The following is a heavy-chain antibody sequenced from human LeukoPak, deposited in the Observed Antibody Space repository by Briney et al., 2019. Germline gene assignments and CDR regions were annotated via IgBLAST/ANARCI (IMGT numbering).Heavy chain of an antibody. CDR3: ARDLAVAGTLDGMDV. D-gene: IGHD6-19*01. Sequence: PAASVKVSCKASGGTFSSYAISWVRQAPGQGLEWMGRIIPIFGIANYAQKFQGRVTITADKSTSTAYMELSSLRSEDTAVYYCARDLAVAGTLDGMDVWGQGTTVTASS. CDR1: GGTFSSYA. V-gene: IGHV1-69*04. CDR2: IIPIFGIA. J-gene: IGHJ6*02.